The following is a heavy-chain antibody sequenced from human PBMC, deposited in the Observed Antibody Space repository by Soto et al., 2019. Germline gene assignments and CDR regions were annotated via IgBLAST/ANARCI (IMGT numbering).Heavy chain of an antibody. CDR1: GGSISSGGYY. V-gene: IGHV4-31*03. CDR3: ARVVPLRTTVTTNWFDP. D-gene: IGHD4-17*01. Sequence: PWETLSLTCTVSGGSISSGGYYWSWIRQHPGKGLEWIGYIYYSGSTYYNPSLKSRVTISVDTSKNQFSLKLSSVTAADTAVYYCARVVPLRTTVTTNWFDPWGQGTLVTVSS. CDR2: IYYSGST. J-gene: IGHJ5*02.